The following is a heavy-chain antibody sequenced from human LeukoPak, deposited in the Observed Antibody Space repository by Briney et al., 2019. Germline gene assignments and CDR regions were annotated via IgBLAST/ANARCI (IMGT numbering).Heavy chain of an antibody. CDR1: GGSISSYY. J-gene: IGHJ6*03. CDR3: ARDNYDSSGQYYYYYMDV. D-gene: IGHD3-22*01. Sequence: PSETLSLTCTVSGGSISSYYWSWIRQPAGKGLEWIGRMYTSGSTNYNPTLKSRVIMSVETSKNQFSLKLSSVTAADTAVYYCARDNYDSSGQYYYYYMDVWGQGTLVTVSS. V-gene: IGHV4-4*07. CDR2: MYTSGST.